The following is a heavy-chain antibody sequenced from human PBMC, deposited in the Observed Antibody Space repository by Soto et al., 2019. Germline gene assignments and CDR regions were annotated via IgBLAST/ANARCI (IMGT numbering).Heavy chain of an antibody. CDR3: ARVETPYYYYGMDV. D-gene: IGHD2-15*01. CDR2: IYYSGST. V-gene: IGHV4-30-4*01. J-gene: IGHJ6*02. Sequence: TLSLTCTVSGGSISSGDYYWSWIRQPPGKGLEWIGYIYYSGSTYYNPSLKSRVTISVDTSKNQFSLKLSSVTAADTAVYYCARVETPYYYYGMDVWGQGTTVTVS. CDR1: GGSISSGDYY.